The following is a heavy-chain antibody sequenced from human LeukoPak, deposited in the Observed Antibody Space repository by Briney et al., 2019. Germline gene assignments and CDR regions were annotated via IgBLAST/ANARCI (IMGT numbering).Heavy chain of an antibody. J-gene: IGHJ4*02. D-gene: IGHD3-22*01. CDR2: IKRKTDGETR. Sequence: PGGSLRLSCAASGLSISNAWMSWVRQAPGKGLEWVGRIKRKTDGETRDCAAPVKGRFTISRDDSKNRLYLQMNSLKYEDTAVYYCTADVSDSSGYCHDYWGQGTLVTVSS. V-gene: IGHV3-15*01. CDR3: TADVSDSSGYCHDY. CDR1: GLSISNAW.